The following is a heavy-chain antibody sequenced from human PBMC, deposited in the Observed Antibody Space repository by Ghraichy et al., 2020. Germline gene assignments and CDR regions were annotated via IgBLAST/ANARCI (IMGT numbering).Heavy chain of an antibody. CDR1: GGSFSTYY. CDR3: ARYSNTMVRYFDL. CDR2: IFYGGNS. Sequence: SETLSLTCTVSGGSFSTYYWAWIRQPPGKGLEWIGCIFYGGNSNYNPSLKGRVTFSVDTSRNQFSLNLSSVTAADTAVYYCARYSNTMVRYFDLWGRGTLVTVSS. V-gene: IGHV4-59*01. D-gene: IGHD3-10*01. J-gene: IGHJ2*01.